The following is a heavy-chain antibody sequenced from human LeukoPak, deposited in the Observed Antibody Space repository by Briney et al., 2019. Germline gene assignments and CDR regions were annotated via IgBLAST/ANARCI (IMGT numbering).Heavy chain of an antibody. CDR3: GRALGSPLDL. CDR1: GFTFSSSW. D-gene: IGHD1-26*01. Sequence: GGSLRLSCAASGFTFSSSWMHWVRQAPGMGLVWVSRINEDGSTTSYADSVKGRFTISRDNAKNTLYLQMNSLRAEDTAVYYCGRALGSPLDLWGQGSLVIVSS. V-gene: IGHV3-74*01. J-gene: IGHJ4*02. CDR2: INEDGSTT.